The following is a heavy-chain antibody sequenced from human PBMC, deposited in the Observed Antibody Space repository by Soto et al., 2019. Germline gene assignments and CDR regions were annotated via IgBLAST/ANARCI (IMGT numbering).Heavy chain of an antibody. J-gene: IGHJ6*02. CDR1: GYSFSYYG. CDR2: INTKTGHR. CDR3: ARDVVVTMNPLSPLGYYYGMDV. D-gene: IGHD3-22*01. Sequence: GASVKVSCKASGYSFSYYGINWVRQAPGQGLEWMGWINTKTGHRNYAQKFEDRLTMTTATSTNTVYMELKRLRSDDTAVYYCARDVVVTMNPLSPLGYYYGMDVWGQGTTVTVSS. V-gene: IGHV1-18*01.